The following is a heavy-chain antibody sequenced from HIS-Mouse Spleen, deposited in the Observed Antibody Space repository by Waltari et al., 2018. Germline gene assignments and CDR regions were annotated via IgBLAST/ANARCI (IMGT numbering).Heavy chain of an antibody. CDR3: AKASSGWLDY. CDR2: ISYDGSNK. D-gene: IGHD6-19*01. Sequence: QVQLVESGGGVVQPGRSLRLSCAASGFTFSSYGMHWVRQARGKGLEWVEVISYDGSNKYYSDSVEGRFTISRDNSKNTLYLQMNSLRAEDTAVYYCAKASSGWLDYWGQGTLVTVSS. CDR1: GFTFSSYG. V-gene: IGHV3-30*18. J-gene: IGHJ4*02.